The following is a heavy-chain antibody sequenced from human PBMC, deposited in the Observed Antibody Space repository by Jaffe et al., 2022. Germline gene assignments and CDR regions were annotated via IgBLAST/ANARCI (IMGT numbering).Heavy chain of an antibody. V-gene: IGHV4-38-2*01. Sequence: QVQLQESGPGLVKPSETLSLTCAVSGYSISSGYYWGWIRQPPGKGLEWIGSIYHSGSTYYNPSLKSRVTISVDTSKNQFSLKLSSVTAADTAVYYCATDSLGYYYDSSGYSTGYFDYWGQGTLVTVSS. CDR3: ATDSLGYYYDSSGYSTGYFDY. D-gene: IGHD3-22*01. CDR1: GYSISSGYY. CDR2: IYHSGST. J-gene: IGHJ4*02.